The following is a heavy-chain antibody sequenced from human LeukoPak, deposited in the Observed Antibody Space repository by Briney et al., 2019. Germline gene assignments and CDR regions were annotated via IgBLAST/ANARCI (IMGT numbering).Heavy chain of an antibody. V-gene: IGHV4-59*01. J-gene: IGHJ6*02. D-gene: IGHD6-19*01. CDR2: IHDSGTT. Sequence: SETLSLTCTVSGGSISNSYWNWIRQPPGRGLEWIGNIHDSGTTNYNPSLKSRVTISIDTSKNQFSLKVTSVIAADTAVYYCARDQWGMDVWGQGTAVTVSS. CDR1: GGSISNSY. CDR3: ARDQWGMDV.